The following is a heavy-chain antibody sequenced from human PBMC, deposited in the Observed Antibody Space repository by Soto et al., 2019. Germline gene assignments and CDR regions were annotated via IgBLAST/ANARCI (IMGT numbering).Heavy chain of an antibody. CDR3: ARDQGMQAGDAFDI. J-gene: IGHJ3*02. V-gene: IGHV1-2*02. CDR1: GYTFTGYY. CDR2: INPNSGGT. Sequence: GASVKVSCKASGYTFTGYYMHWVRHAPGQGLEWMGWINPNSGGTNYAQKFQGRVTMTRDTSISTAYMELSRLRSDDTAVYYCARDQGMQAGDAFDIWGQGTMVTVSS.